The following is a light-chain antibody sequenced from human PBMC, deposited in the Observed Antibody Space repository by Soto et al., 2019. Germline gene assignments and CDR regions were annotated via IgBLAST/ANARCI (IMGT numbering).Light chain of an antibody. Sequence: EIVLTQSQDTLSLSPGERATLSCSASQGVDRSYLAWYQQKPGQPPMHLMYGASNRLAGVTDRFSSCGSGTDFTLNSSTLEPEDFAVYYCQKYGSSPRVGPGTKVELK. CDR3: QKYGSSPR. CDR1: QGVDRSY. V-gene: IGKV3-20*01. CDR2: GAS. J-gene: IGKJ1*01.